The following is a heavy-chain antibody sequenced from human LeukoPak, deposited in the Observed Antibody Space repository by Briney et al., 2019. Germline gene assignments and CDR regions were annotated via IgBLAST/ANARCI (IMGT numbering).Heavy chain of an antibody. CDR1: GYTFTNYY. V-gene: IGHV1-46*01. CDR3: ARDRFIAGAGTTYAFDI. D-gene: IGHD6-19*01. J-gene: IGHJ3*02. CDR2: IIPSGDIT. Sequence: ASVKVSCKASGYTFTNYYIHWVRQAPGQGLEWVAIIIPSGDITTYAQKFQGRVTLTSDRSTSTVYMELRSLSSEDTAVYYCARDRFIAGAGTTYAFDIWGQGTMVTVSS.